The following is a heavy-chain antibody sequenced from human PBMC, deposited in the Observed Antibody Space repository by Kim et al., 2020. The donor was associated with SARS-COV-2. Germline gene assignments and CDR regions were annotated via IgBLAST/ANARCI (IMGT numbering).Heavy chain of an antibody. CDR3: ARERGYWFDP. CDR2: ISYDGSNK. CDR1: GFTFSSYA. J-gene: IGHJ5*02. Sequence: GGSLRLSCAASGFTFSSYAMHWVRQAPGKGLEWVAVISYDGSNKYYADSVKGRFTISRDNSKNTLYLQMNSLRAEDTAVYYCARERGYWFDPWGQGTLVTVSS. V-gene: IGHV3-30*04.